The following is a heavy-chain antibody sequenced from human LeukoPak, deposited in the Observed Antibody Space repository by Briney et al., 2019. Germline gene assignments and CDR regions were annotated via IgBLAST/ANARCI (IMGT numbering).Heavy chain of an antibody. CDR3: ARTGRGVSFDP. D-gene: IGHD1-1*01. CDR1: GGSFSGYY. CDR2: INHSGST. Sequence: PSETLSLTCAVYGGSFSGYYWSWIRQPPGKGLEWIGEINHSGSTNYNPSLKSRVTISVDTSNNQFSLKLSSVTAAGTAVYYCARTGRGVSFDPWGQGTLVTVSS. J-gene: IGHJ5*02. V-gene: IGHV4-34*01.